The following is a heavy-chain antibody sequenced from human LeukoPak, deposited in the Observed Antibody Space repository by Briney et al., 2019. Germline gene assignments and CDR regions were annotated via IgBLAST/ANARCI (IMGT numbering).Heavy chain of an antibody. CDR3: ARETEQWLATDGAFDI. CDR2: IYYSGST. D-gene: IGHD6-19*01. Sequence: PSETLSLTCTVSGGSISSYYWSWIRQPPGKGLEWIGYIYYSGSTNYNPSLKSRVTISVDTSKNQFSLKLSSVTAADTAVYYCARETEQWLATDGAFDIWGQGTMVTVSS. V-gene: IGHV4-59*01. J-gene: IGHJ3*02. CDR1: GGSISSYY.